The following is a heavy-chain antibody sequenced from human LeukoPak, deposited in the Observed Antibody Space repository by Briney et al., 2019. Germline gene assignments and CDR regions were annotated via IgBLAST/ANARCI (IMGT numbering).Heavy chain of an antibody. V-gene: IGHV3-48*04. Sequence: GGSLRLSCAASGFTFSSYWMSWVRQAPGKGLEWVSYIRSSSSTIHYADSVKGRFTISRDNAKNSLYLQMNSLRAEDTAVYYCARDPAPEAYYYYMDVWGKGTTVTVSS. J-gene: IGHJ6*03. CDR3: ARDPAPEAYYYYMDV. CDR1: GFTFSSYW. D-gene: IGHD1-14*01. CDR2: IRSSSSTI.